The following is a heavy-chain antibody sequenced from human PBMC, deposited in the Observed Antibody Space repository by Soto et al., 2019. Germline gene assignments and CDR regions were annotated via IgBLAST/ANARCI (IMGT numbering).Heavy chain of an antibody. Sequence: QPEGSLRRSCSLSGITFSGSTIHWVRQAPGKGLEYVSSISSDGRPTYYADSVKGRFTISRDNSKNTLYLQMSSLKAEDTAVYYCVKDRYDDYWGQGPLVPVSS. CDR3: VKDRYDDY. V-gene: IGHV3-64D*06. CDR2: ISSDGRPT. D-gene: IGHD5-12*01. J-gene: IGHJ4*02. CDR1: GITFSGST.